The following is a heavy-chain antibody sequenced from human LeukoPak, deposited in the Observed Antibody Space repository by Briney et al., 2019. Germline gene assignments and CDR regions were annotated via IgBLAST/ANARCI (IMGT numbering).Heavy chain of an antibody. D-gene: IGHD6-6*01. CDR2: ISWNSGSI. V-gene: IGHV3-9*01. Sequence: GGSLRLSCAASGFTFDDYAMHWVRQAPGKGLEWVSGISWNSGSIGYADSVKGRFTISRDNAKNSLYLQMNSLRSEDTAVYYCARKGSSSCFDYWGQGTLVTVSS. CDR3: ARKGSSSCFDY. J-gene: IGHJ4*02. CDR1: GFTFDDYA.